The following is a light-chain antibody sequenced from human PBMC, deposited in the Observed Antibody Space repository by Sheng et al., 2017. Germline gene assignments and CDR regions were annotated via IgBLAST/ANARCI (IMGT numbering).Light chain of an antibody. V-gene: IGKV1-12*01. CDR1: QSISTW. CDR2: SAS. CDR3: QQTNSFPLT. Sequence: DIQMTQSPSSLSASVGDRVTITCRASQSISTWMAWYQQKPGKAPKLLIYSASTLQSGVPSRFSGSGSGTDFTLTIHSLQPEDFATYYCQQTNSFPLTFGPGTIVDFK. J-gene: IGKJ3*01.